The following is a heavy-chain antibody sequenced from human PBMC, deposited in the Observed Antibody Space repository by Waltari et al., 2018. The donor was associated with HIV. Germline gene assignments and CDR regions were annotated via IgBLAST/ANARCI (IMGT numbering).Heavy chain of an antibody. D-gene: IGHD1-26*01. CDR3: ARDGGSPPNRWFDP. CDR2: SSSSSNLI. V-gene: IGHV3-21*01. Sequence: EVHLVESGGGLVKRGGSLRLSCAASGFSFSSYGMNWVRQAPGKGLEWVSSSSSSSNLIFYADSVKGRFTSSRDNAKNSLYLQMNSLRAEDTAVYYCARDGGSPPNRWFDPWGQGTLVTVSS. J-gene: IGHJ5*02. CDR1: GFSFSSYG.